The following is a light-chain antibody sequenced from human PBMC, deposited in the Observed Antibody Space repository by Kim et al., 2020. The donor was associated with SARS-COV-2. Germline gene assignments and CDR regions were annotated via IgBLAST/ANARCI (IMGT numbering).Light chain of an antibody. Sequence: SYELTQPPSMSVALGQTATITCGGDNIENKNAHWYQQKPGQAPVLVIYRDINRPSGIPERFSGSNSGNAATLTISRAQAGVEADYFCQVWDRTTVFGGGT. V-gene: IGLV3-9*01. CDR3: QVWDRTTV. J-gene: IGLJ2*01. CDR1: NIENKN. CDR2: RDI.